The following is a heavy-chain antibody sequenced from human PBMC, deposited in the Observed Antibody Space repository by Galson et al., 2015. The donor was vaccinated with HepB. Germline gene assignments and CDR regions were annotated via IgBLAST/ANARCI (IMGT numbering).Heavy chain of an antibody. CDR3: ARALSRSYNFWGDSPDDVQI. CDR2: INHRGGT. D-gene: IGHD3-3*01. V-gene: IGHV4-34*01. J-gene: IGHJ3*02. Sequence: SETLSLTCAVSGGSFSDQYWTWIRQPPGKGLEWIGEINHRGGTNSNPSLKSRVTLSVDTSKNHFSLKLTSVTAADTAVYYCARALSRSYNFWGDSPDDVQIWGQGTMVTVSS. CDR1: GGSFSDQY.